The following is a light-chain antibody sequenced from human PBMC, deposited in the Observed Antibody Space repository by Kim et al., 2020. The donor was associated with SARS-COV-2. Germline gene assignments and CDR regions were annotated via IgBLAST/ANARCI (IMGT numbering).Light chain of an antibody. CDR3: QQSYSTPIT. V-gene: IGKV1-39*01. Sequence: ASVGDRATITCRASQSSSSYLNWYQQKPGKAPKLLIYAASNLQSGVPSRFSGSGSGTDFTLTISSLQPEDFATYYCQQSYSTPITFGRGTRLEIK. J-gene: IGKJ5*01. CDR2: AAS. CDR1: QSSSSY.